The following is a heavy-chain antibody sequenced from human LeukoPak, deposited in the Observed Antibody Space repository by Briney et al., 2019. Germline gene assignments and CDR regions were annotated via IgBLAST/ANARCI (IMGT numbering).Heavy chain of an antibody. V-gene: IGHV4-59*01. Sequence: SETLSLTCTVSGGSISSYYWSWIRQPPGKGLEWIGYIYYSGSTNYNPSLKSRVTISVDTSKNQFSLKLSSVTAADTAVYYCASSGWFGESSINWGQGTLVTVSS. CDR2: IYYSGST. CDR3: ASSGWFGESSIN. CDR1: GGSISSYY. D-gene: IGHD3-10*01. J-gene: IGHJ4*02.